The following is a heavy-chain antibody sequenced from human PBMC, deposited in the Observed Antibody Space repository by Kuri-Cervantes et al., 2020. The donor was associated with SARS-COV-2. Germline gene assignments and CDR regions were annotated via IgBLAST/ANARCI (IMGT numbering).Heavy chain of an antibody. CDR1: GFTFDDYA. CDR2: ISVDGGST. D-gene: IGHD4-23*01. J-gene: IGHJ6*03. Sequence: GGSLRLSCAASGFTFDDYAMHWVRQAPGKGLEWFSLISVDGGSTYYADSVKGRFTISRDNAKNSLYLQMNSLRAEDTAVYYCAGKGVWGDYGGSDYYYYYMDVWGKGTTVTVSS. CDR3: AGKGVWGDYGGSDYYYYYMDV. V-gene: IGHV3-43*02.